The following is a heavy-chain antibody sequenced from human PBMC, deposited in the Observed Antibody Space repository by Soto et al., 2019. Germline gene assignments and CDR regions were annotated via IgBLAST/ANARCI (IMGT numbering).Heavy chain of an antibody. V-gene: IGHV3-48*03. Sequence: LRLSCAASGFTFSSYEMNWVRQAPGKGLEWVSYISSSGSTIYYADSVKGRFTISRDNAKNSLYLQMNSLRAEDTAVYYCARWDGDCSSTSCYPGSYVMDVWGQGTTVTVSS. J-gene: IGHJ6*02. CDR2: ISSSGSTI. CDR1: GFTFSSYE. CDR3: ARWDGDCSSTSCYPGSYVMDV. D-gene: IGHD2-2*01.